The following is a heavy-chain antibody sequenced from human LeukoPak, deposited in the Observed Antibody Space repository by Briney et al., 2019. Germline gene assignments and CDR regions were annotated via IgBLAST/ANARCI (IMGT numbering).Heavy chain of an antibody. CDR3: ATEYSSGYGFDY. J-gene: IGHJ4*02. V-gene: IGHV1-24*01. CDR2: FDPEDGET. CDR1: GYTLTELS. Sequence: ASVKVSCKVSGYTLTELSMHWVRQAPGKGLEWMGGFDPEDGETIYAQKFQGRVTMTEDTSTDTAYMELGSLRSEDTAVYYCATEYSSGYGFDYWGQGTLVTVSS. D-gene: IGHD3-22*01.